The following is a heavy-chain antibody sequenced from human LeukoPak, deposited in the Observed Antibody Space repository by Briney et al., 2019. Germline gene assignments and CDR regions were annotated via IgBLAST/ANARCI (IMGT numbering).Heavy chain of an antibody. Sequence: GGSLRLSCAASGFTFSSYAMHWVRQAPGKGLEWVAVISYDGSIKYYADSVKGRFTISRDNSKNTLYLQMNSLRAEDTAVYYCARVPHRVATIRNAEYFQHWGQGTLVTVSS. V-gene: IGHV3-30*04. CDR1: GFTFSSYA. D-gene: IGHD5-24*01. CDR3: ARVPHRVATIRNAEYFQH. CDR2: ISYDGSIK. J-gene: IGHJ1*01.